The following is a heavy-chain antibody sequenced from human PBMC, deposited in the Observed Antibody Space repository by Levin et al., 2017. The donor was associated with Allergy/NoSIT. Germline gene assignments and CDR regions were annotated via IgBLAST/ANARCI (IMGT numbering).Heavy chain of an antibody. Sequence: GGSLRLSCAASGFTFSTYAMTWVRQAPGKGLEWVSSLSYSGESAYYADSVKGRFTISRDNSKYTLYLQMSSLTAEDTAVYYCAKTALMITFGGVIIDYWGQGTLVTVSS. CDR1: GFTFSTYA. D-gene: IGHD3-16*02. CDR3: AKTALMITFGGVIIDY. CDR2: LSYSGESA. J-gene: IGHJ4*02. V-gene: IGHV3-23*01.